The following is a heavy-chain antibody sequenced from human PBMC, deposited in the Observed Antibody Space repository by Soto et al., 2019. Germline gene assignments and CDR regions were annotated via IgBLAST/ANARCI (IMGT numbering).Heavy chain of an antibody. CDR2: ISYDGSNK. CDR1: GFTFSSYG. D-gene: IGHD3-10*01. CDR3: AKSFGVRGVLYYYYYGMDV. Sequence: QVQLVESGGGVVQPGRSLRLSCAASGFTFSSYGMHWVRQAPGKGLEWVAVISYDGSNKYYADSVKGRFTISRDNSKNTLCLQMNSLRAEDTAVYYCAKSFGVRGVLYYYYYGMDVWGQGTTVTVSS. V-gene: IGHV3-30*18. J-gene: IGHJ6*02.